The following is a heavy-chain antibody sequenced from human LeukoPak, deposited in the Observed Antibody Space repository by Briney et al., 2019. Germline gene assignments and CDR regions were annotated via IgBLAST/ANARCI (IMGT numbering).Heavy chain of an antibody. Sequence: GESLKISCKGSGYSFTSYWITWVRQMPGKGLEWMGIIYPGDSDTRYSPSFQGQVSISADKSISTAYLQWSSLKASDTAMYYCARHEGALGSGSYLGAFDIWGQGTMVTVSS. CDR2: IYPGDSDT. J-gene: IGHJ3*02. CDR3: ARHEGALGSGSYLGAFDI. V-gene: IGHV5-51*01. D-gene: IGHD1-26*01. CDR1: GYSFTSYW.